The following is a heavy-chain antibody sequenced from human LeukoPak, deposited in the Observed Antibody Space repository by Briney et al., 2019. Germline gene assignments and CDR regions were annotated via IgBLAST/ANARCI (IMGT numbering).Heavy chain of an antibody. Sequence: GGSLRLSCGVSGFIVSSNFMTWVRQSPGKGLEWVAVISYDGSNKYYADSVKGRFTISRDNSKNTLYLQMNSLRAEDTALYYCAKTGSWGSSNYYFDYWGQGTLVTVSS. D-gene: IGHD2-15*01. J-gene: IGHJ4*02. CDR1: GFIVSSNF. CDR3: AKTGSWGSSNYYFDY. V-gene: IGHV3-30*18. CDR2: ISYDGSNK.